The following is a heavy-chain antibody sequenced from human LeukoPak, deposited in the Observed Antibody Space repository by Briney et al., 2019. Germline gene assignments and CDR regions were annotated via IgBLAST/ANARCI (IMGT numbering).Heavy chain of an antibody. CDR1: GGSFSGYY. J-gene: IGHJ5*02. Sequence: LASSETLSLTCAVYGGSFSGYYWSWIRQPPGKGLEWIGEINHSGSTNYNPSLKSRVTISVDTSKNQFSLKLSSVTAADTAVYYCARGGYYGSGNDFRFDPWGQGTLVTVSS. CDR2: INHSGST. CDR3: ARGGYYGSGNDFRFDP. D-gene: IGHD3-10*01. V-gene: IGHV4-34*01.